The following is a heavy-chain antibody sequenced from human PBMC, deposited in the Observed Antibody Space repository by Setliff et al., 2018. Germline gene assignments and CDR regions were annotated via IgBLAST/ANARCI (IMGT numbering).Heavy chain of an antibody. CDR1: GDSISNYY. Sequence: KPSETLSLTCTFSGDSISNYYWSWVRQPPGKGLEWIGYVSTTGSTNYNPSLKSRVTILLDTSKKQFSLNLSSVTAADTAVYYCARSPFVYSNGDGYYYDRNYYCYMDVWGKGTTVTVSS. D-gene: IGHD3-22*01. CDR2: VSTTGST. V-gene: IGHV4-4*08. J-gene: IGHJ6*03. CDR3: ARSPFVYSNGDGYYYDRNYYCYMDV.